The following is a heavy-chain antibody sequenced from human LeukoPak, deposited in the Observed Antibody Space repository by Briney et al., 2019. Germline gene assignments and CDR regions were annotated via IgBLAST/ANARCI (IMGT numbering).Heavy chain of an antibody. CDR3: ARWSAALETSGYYV. CDR2: IKGDGSEK. V-gene: IGHV3-7*01. J-gene: IGHJ4*02. CDR1: GFSISDYW. Sequence: GGSLRLSCAASGFSISDYWMSWVRQAPGKGLEWVANIKGDGSEKYYVDSVKGRFTISRDNAKNSLYLQMNSLRAEDTAVYYCARWSAALETSGYYVWGQGTLVTVSS. D-gene: IGHD3-22*01.